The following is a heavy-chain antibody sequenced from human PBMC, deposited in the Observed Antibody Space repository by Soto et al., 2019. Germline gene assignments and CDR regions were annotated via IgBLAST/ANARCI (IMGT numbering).Heavy chain of an antibody. Sequence: QLQLQESGPGLVKPSETLSLTCTVSGGSISSSSYYWGWIRQPPGKGLGWIGSIYYSGSTYYNPPLKSRVTISVYTSKNQFSLKLSSVTAADTAVYYCARRYSSSVYAEWGQGTLVTVSS. CDR3: ARRYSSSVYAE. CDR1: GGSISSSSYY. D-gene: IGHD6-19*01. J-gene: IGHJ4*02. V-gene: IGHV4-39*01. CDR2: IYYSGST.